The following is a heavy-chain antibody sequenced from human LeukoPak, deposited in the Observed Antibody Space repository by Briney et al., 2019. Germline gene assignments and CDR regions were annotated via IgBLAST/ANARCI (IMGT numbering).Heavy chain of an antibody. CDR2: IYYSGST. CDR3: ARDRGDSSGWYEDY. J-gene: IGHJ4*02. CDR1: GGSISSYY. V-gene: IGHV4-59*01. D-gene: IGHD6-19*01. Sequence: SETLSLTCTVSGGSISSYYWSWIRQPPGKGLEWIGYIYYSGSTNYNPSLKSRVTISVDTSKNQFSLKLSSETAADTAVYYCARDRGDSSGWYEDYWGQGTLVTVSS.